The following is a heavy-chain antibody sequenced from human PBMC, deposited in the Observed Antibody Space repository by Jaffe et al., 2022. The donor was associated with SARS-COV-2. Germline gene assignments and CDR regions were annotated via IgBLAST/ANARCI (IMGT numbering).Heavy chain of an antibody. CDR3: ARDGCTNGVCYMRSHYGMDV. J-gene: IGHJ6*02. CDR2: INPNSGGT. CDR1: GYTFTGYY. Sequence: QVQLVQSGAEVKKPGASVKVSCKASGYTFTGYYMHWVRQAPGQGLEWMGWINPNSGGTNYAQKFQGRVTMTRDTSISTAYMELSRLRSDDTAVYYCARDGCTNGVCYMRSHYGMDVWGQGTTVTVSS. V-gene: IGHV1-2*02. D-gene: IGHD2-8*01.